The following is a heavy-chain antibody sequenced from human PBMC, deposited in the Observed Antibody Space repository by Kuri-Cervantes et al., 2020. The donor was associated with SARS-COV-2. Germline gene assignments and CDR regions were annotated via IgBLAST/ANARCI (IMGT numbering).Heavy chain of an antibody. CDR1: GFTFGDYA. Sequence: GESLKISCTASGFTFGDYAMSWVRQAPGKGLEWVGFIRSKAYGGTTEYAACVKGRFTISRDDSKSIAYLQMNSLRTEDTAVYYCTSLDFWSGFYFDYWGQGTLVTVSS. D-gene: IGHD3-3*01. CDR2: IRSKAYGGTT. J-gene: IGHJ4*02. CDR3: TSLDFWSGFYFDY. V-gene: IGHV3-49*04.